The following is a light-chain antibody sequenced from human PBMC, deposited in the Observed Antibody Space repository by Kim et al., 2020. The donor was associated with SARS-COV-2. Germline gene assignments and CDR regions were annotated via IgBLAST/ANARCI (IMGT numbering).Light chain of an antibody. J-gene: IGLJ1*01. Sequence: PGHSVTISCTGTSSDVGAYNYVSWYQHHPGTAPKLMIYDVTMRPSGVPDRFSGSKSGNTASLTISVLQAEDEADYYCCSFAGTAYVFGIGTKVTVL. CDR2: DVT. V-gene: IGLV2-11*01. CDR3: CSFAGTAYV. CDR1: SSDVGAYNY.